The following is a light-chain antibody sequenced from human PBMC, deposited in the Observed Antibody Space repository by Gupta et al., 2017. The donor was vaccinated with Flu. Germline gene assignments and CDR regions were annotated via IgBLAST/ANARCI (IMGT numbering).Light chain of an antibody. CDR3: AAWDDSLHDNMF. V-gene: IGLV1-44*01. Sequence: VTISCSGSSSNVGSYSVSWYQQLPGAAPKLRIYNNSQRPSGVPDRFSASKSGTSASLAISGLQSEDEAHYYCAAWDDSLHDNMFFGGGTKLSVL. CDR2: NNS. J-gene: IGLJ2*01. CDR1: SSNVGSYS.